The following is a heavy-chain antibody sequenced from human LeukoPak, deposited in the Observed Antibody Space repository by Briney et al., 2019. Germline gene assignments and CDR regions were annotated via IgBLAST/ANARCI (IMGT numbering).Heavy chain of an antibody. D-gene: IGHD3-10*01. CDR3: ARGAGKYIDSSLDY. CDR1: GGTSSSYA. Sequence: ASVKVSCTASGGTSSSYAISWVRQAPGQGLEWMGGIIPIFGTANYAQKFQGRVTITADESTTTAYMELSSLRSEDTAVYYCARGAGKYIDSSLDYWGQGTLVTVSS. V-gene: IGHV1-69*13. CDR2: IIPIFGTA. J-gene: IGHJ4*02.